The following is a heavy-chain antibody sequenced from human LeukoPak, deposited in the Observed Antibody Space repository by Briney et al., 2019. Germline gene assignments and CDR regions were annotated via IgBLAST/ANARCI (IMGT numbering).Heavy chain of an antibody. CDR2: IYSGGST. J-gene: IGHJ6*02. CDR3: AKGGSDSNYYYYGMDV. CDR1: GFTVSSNY. V-gene: IGHV3-53*01. D-gene: IGHD2-15*01. Sequence: GGSLRLSCAASGFTVSSNYMSWVRQAPGKGLEWVSVIYSGGSTYYADSVKGRFTISRDNSKNTLYLQMNSLRAGDTAVYYCAKGGSDSNYYYYGMDVWGQGTTVTVSS.